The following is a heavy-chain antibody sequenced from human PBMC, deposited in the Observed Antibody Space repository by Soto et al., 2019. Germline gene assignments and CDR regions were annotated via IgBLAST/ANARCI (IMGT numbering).Heavy chain of an antibody. V-gene: IGHV2-5*01. J-gene: IGHJ5*02. D-gene: IGHD4-17*01. CDR2: IYWNDDE. CDR3: AHRGYGDYPRDNWFDP. Sequence: QITLKESGPTLVKPTQTLTLTCSFSGFSLSTSGRGVGWIRQPPGKALEWLALIYWNDDERYSPSLKNRVTITKDTYKNQVVLTMTNMDPVDTATYYCAHRGYGDYPRDNWFDPWGQGTLSPSPQ. CDR1: GFSLSTSGRG.